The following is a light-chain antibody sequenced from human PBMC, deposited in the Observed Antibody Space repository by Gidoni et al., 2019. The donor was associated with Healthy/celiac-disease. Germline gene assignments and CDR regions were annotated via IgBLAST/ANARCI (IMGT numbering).Light chain of an antibody. Sequence: AIRMTHSPSSFSASTGDRVTITCRASQGISRYLNWYQQKPGKAPKLLIYAASTLQSGVPSRFSGSGSGTDFTLTISCLQSEDFATYYCQQYYSYPPITFGQGTRLEIK. V-gene: IGKV1-8*01. J-gene: IGKJ5*01. CDR2: AAS. CDR1: QGISRY. CDR3: QQYYSYPPIT.